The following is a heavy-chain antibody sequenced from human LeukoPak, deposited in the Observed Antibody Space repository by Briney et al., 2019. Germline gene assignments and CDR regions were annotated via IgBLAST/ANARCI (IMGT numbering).Heavy chain of an antibody. V-gene: IGHV3-30*02. CDR1: GFTFSSDG. CDR3: AKGIPIAAAAIDY. J-gene: IGHJ4*02. D-gene: IGHD6-13*01. CDR2: IRYEGSNK. Sequence: PGGSLRLSCAAPGFTFSSDGMHWVRQAPGKGPEWVAFIRYEGSNKYYADSVKGRFTISRDNSKNTLYLQMNSLRAEDTAVYYCAKGIPIAAAAIDYWGQGTLVTVSS.